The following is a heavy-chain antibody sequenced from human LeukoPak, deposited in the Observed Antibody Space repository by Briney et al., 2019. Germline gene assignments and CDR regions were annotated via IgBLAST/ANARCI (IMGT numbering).Heavy chain of an antibody. CDR2: INPSGGST. D-gene: IGHD2-15*01. CDR3: ARDSLRRPYYYYYMDV. CDR1: GFTFTSYY. J-gene: IGHJ6*03. Sequence: PGGSLRLSCAASGFTFTSYYMHWVRQAPGQGLEWMGIINPSGGSTSYAQKFQGRVTMTRDMSTSTVYMELSSLRSEDTAVYYCARDSLRRPYYYYYMDVWGKGTTVTVSS. V-gene: IGHV1-46*01.